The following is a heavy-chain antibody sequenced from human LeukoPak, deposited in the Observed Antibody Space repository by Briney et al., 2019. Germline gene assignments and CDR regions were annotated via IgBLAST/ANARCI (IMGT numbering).Heavy chain of an antibody. CDR1: GFTFSSYS. CDR2: ISSSSSTI. Sequence: GGSLRLSCAASGFTFSSYSMNWVRQAPGKGLEWVSYISSSSSTIYYADSVKGRFTISRDNAKNSLYLQMNSLRAEDTAVYYCARDRREAVAVTWGRGTLVTVSS. CDR3: ARDRREAVAVT. J-gene: IGHJ4*02. V-gene: IGHV3-48*01. D-gene: IGHD6-19*01.